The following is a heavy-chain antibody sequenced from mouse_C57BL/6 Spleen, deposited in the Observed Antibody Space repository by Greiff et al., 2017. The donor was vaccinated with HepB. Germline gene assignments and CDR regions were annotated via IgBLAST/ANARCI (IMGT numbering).Heavy chain of an antibody. CDR1: GFTFSDYG. CDR2: ISSGSSTI. J-gene: IGHJ4*01. Sequence: EVKVVESGGGLVKPGGSLKLSCAASGFTFSDYGMHWVRQAPEKGLEWVAYISSGSSTIYYADTVKGRFPISRDNAKNTLFLQMTSLRSEDTAMYYCARSVITTVVATNAMDYWGQGTSVTVSS. D-gene: IGHD1-1*01. V-gene: IGHV5-17*01. CDR3: ARSVITTVVATNAMDY.